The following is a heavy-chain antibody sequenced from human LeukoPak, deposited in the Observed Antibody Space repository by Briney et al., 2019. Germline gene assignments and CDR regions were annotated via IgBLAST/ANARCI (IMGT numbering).Heavy chain of an antibody. Sequence: SETLSLTCTVSGGSINNYYWSWIRQPAGKGVGGVGRIYTRGSTNYNPSLKSQVTMSVDTSKNQFSLKLSSVTAADTAVYYCARGRYCSADICSGGDAFDIWGQGTMVSVSS. CDR3: ARGRYCSADICSGGDAFDI. D-gene: IGHD2-15*01. CDR1: GGSINNYY. J-gene: IGHJ3*02. V-gene: IGHV4-4*07. CDR2: IYTRGST.